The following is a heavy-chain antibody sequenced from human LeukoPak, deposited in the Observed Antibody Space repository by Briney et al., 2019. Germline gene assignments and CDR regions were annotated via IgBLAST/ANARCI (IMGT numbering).Heavy chain of an antibody. CDR2: IIPILGIA. D-gene: IGHD3-9*01. J-gene: IGHJ6*02. Sequence: ASVKVSCKASGGTISSYAISWVRQAPGQGLEWMGRIIPILGIANYAQKFQGRVTITADKSTSTAYMELSSLRSEDTAVYYCAKNGDILTGYRHYYYYGMDVWGQGTTVTVSS. CDR1: GGTISSYA. V-gene: IGHV1-69*04. CDR3: AKNGDILTGYRHYYYYGMDV.